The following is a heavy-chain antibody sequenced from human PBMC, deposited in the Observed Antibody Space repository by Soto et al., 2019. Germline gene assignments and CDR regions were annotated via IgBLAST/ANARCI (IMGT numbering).Heavy chain of an antibody. V-gene: IGHV5-51*01. J-gene: IGHJ3*02. CDR3: AVVLRYFDWLLPWAFDI. CDR1: GYSFTSYW. CDR2: IYPGDSDT. Sequence: GESLKISCKGSGYSFTSYWIGWVRQMPGKGLEWMGIIYPGDSDTRYSPSFQGQVTISADKSISTAYLQWSSLKASDTAMYYCAVVLRYFDWLLPWAFDIWGQGTMVPGSS. D-gene: IGHD3-9*01.